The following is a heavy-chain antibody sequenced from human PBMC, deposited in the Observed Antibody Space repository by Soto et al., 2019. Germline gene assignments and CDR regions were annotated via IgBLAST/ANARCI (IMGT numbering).Heavy chain of an antibody. CDR1: GGTFSSYA. V-gene: IGHV1-69*13. Sequence: EASVKVSCKASGGTFSSYATSWVRQAPGQGLEWMGGIIPIFGTANYAQKFQGRVTITADESTSTAYMELSSLRSEDTAVYYCQARPDYYYGMDVWGQGTTVTVSS. CDR3: QARPDYYYGMDV. D-gene: IGHD6-6*01. CDR2: IIPIFGTA. J-gene: IGHJ6*02.